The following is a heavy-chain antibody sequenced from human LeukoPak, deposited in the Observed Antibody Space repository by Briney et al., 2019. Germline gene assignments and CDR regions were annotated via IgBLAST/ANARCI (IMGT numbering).Heavy chain of an antibody. CDR2: IKQDGSEK. J-gene: IGHJ4*02. Sequence: AGGSLRLSCAVSGFTFSSYWMSWVRQAPGKGLEWVATIKQDGSEKYYVDSVKGRFTISRDNAKNSLYLQMNSPRAEDTAVYYCARGGAATGRFEYWGQGTLVTVSS. CDR3: ARGGAATGRFEY. V-gene: IGHV3-7*01. CDR1: GFTFSSYW. D-gene: IGHD1-26*01.